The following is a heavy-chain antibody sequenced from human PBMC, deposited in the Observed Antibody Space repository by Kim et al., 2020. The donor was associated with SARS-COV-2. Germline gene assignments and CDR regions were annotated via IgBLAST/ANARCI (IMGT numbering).Heavy chain of an antibody. V-gene: IGHV4-59*01. CDR3: ARGYMDNWFDP. CDR2: IYYSGST. D-gene: IGHD5-12*01. CDR1: GGSISSYY. Sequence: SETLSLTCTVSGGSISSYYWSWIRQPPGKGLEWIGYIYYSGSTNYNPSLKSRVTISVDTSKNQFSLKLSSVTAADTAVYYCARGYMDNWFDPWGQGTLVTVSS. J-gene: IGHJ5*02.